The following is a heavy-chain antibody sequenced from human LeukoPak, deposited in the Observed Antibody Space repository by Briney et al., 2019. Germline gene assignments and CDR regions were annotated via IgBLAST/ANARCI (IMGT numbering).Heavy chain of an antibody. V-gene: IGHV3-30-3*01. J-gene: IGHJ4*02. CDR1: GFTFSSYA. CDR2: ISYDGSNK. Sequence: AGGSLRLSCAASGFTFSSYAMHWVRQAPGRGLEWVAVISYDGSNKYYADSVKGRFTISRDNSKNTLYLQMNSLRAEDTAVYYCARDRGSPPLYYFDYWGQGTLVTVSS. CDR3: ARDRGSPPLYYFDY. D-gene: IGHD1-26*01.